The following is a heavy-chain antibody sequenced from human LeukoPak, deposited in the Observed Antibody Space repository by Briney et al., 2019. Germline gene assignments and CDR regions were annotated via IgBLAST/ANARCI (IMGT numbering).Heavy chain of an antibody. D-gene: IGHD2-15*01. CDR1: GGSISSSSYY. CDR2: IYYSGST. CDR3: ARKPYCSGGSCYFKAFDI. J-gene: IGHJ3*02. Sequence: SETLSLTCTVSGGSISSSSYYWGWIRQPPGKGLEWIGSIYYSGSTYYNPSLKSRVTISVDTSKNQFSLKLSSVTAADTAVYYCARKPYCSGGSCYFKAFDIWGQGTMVTVSS. V-gene: IGHV4-39*07.